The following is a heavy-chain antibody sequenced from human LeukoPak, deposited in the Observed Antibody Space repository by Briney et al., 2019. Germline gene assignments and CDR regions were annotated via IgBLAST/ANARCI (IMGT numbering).Heavy chain of an antibody. V-gene: IGHV3-7*03. CDR1: GFTFSNYW. Sequence: GGSLRLSCAASGFTFSNYWMSWVRQAPGKGLEWVANIKQAATEKYYVDSVKGRFTISRDNAKSSLYLQMNSLRAEDTALYYCATRGMVRGDSAPNYYYYYMDVWGKGTTVTVSS. CDR2: IKQAATEK. CDR3: ATRGMVRGDSAPNYYYYYMDV. D-gene: IGHD3-10*01. J-gene: IGHJ6*03.